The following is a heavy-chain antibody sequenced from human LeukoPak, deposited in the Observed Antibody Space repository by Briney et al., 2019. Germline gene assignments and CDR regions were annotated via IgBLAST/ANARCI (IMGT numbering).Heavy chain of an antibody. V-gene: IGHV3-64*01. D-gene: IGHD2-21*01. CDR3: ARAYSDYYYYGMDV. Sequence: QPGGSLRLSCAASGFTFSSYAMHWVRQAPGKGLEYVSAISSNGGSTYYANSVKGRFTISRDNSKNTLYLQMGSLRAEDMAVYHCARAYSDYYYYGMDVWGQGTTVTVSS. CDR1: GFTFSSYA. CDR2: ISSNGGST. J-gene: IGHJ6*02.